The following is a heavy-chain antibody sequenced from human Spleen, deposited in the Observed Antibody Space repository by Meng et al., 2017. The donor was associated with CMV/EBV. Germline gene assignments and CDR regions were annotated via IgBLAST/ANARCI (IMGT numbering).Heavy chain of an antibody. V-gene: IGHV3-30-3*01. D-gene: IGHD3-22*01. CDR2: MSYDGNNE. CDR3: ARSYLVYYDTYFDY. CDR1: GFTFKTFT. Sequence: GESLKISCAASGFTFKTFTMSWVRQAPGKGLEWVAIMSYDGNNEYYADSVKGRFTISRDNSKNTLYLQMNSLRAEDTAMYYCARSYLVYYDTYFDYWGQGTLVTVSS. J-gene: IGHJ4*02.